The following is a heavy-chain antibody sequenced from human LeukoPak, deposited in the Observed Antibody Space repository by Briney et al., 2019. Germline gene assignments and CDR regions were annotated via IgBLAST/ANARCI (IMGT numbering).Heavy chain of an antibody. CDR1: GFTVSSTY. V-gene: IGHV3-53*01. D-gene: IGHD7-27*01. CDR2: IYSGGST. CDR3: TRNWGSDNWFDP. Sequence: PGGSLRLSCAASGFTVSSTYMSWVRQAPGKGLEWVSVIYSGGSTDYADSVKGRFTISRDNSKNTLYLQMNSLRAEDTAVYYCTRNWGSDNWFDPWGQGTLVTVSS. J-gene: IGHJ5*02.